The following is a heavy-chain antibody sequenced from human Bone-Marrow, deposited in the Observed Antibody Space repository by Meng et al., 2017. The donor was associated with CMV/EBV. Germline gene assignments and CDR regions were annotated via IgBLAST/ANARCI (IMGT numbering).Heavy chain of an antibody. J-gene: IGHJ4*02. CDR1: GYTFTGYY. D-gene: IGHD6-13*01. Sequence: ASVKVSCKASGYTFTGYYMHWVRQAPGQGLEWMGWINPNSGGTNYVRKFQGRVTMTRDTSISTAYMELSRLRSDDTAVYYCARDRQLFDYWGQGTLVTVSS. V-gene: IGHV1-2*02. CDR2: INPNSGGT. CDR3: ARDRQLFDY.